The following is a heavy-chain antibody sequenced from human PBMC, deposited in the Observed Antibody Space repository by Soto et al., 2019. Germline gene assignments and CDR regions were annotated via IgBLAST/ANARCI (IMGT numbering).Heavy chain of an antibody. CDR3: AKVYDSSGYYYGTPYYHYNMDV. V-gene: IGHV1-46*01. D-gene: IGHD3-22*01. CDR2: IDPSGGST. CDR1: GYTFIRYY. J-gene: IGHJ6*02. Sequence: QVQLVQSGAEVKKPGASVKVSCKAFGYTFIRYYMHWVRQAPGQGLGWMGIIDPSGGSTTYAQKFQGRVTMTRDTSATTVYMELSSLRSEDTAVYYCAKVYDSSGYYYGTPYYHYNMDVWGQGTTVTVSS.